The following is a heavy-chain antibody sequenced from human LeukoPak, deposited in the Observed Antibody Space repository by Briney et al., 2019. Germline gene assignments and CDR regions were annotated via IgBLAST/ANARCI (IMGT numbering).Heavy chain of an antibody. Sequence: PGGSLRLSCAASGFTFSSYGMHWVRQAPGKGLEWVAVISYDGSNKYYADSVKGRFTISRDNSKNTLYLQMNSLRAEDTAVYYCAKDHYYGSGSSSLGVAFDIWGQGTMVTVSS. CDR1: GFTFSSYG. J-gene: IGHJ3*02. CDR3: AKDHYYGSGSSSLGVAFDI. CDR2: ISYDGSNK. V-gene: IGHV3-30*18. D-gene: IGHD3-10*01.